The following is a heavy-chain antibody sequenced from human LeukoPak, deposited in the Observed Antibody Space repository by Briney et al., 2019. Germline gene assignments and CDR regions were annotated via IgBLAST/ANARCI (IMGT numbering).Heavy chain of an antibody. CDR3: ALSRDDYGDYSDY. J-gene: IGHJ4*02. CDR1: GFTFSSYA. CDR2: ISGSGGTT. D-gene: IGHD4-17*01. V-gene: IGHV3-23*01. Sequence: PGGSLRLSCAASGFTFSSYAMHWVRQAPGKGLEWVSVISGSGGTTYYADSVKGRFTTSRDNSKNTLYLQMNSLRAEDTAVYYCALSRDDYGDYSDYWGQGTLVTVSS.